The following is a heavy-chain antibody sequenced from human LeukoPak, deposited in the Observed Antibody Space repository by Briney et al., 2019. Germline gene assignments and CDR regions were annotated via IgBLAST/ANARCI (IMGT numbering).Heavy chain of an antibody. CDR3: ARRGGDGSGSYLFDY. CDR2: IYPGDSDT. D-gene: IGHD3-10*01. CDR1: GYIFTTYW. J-gene: IGHJ4*02. Sequence: GESLKISCKGSGYIFTTYWIGWVRQMPGKGLEWMGIIYPGDSDTRYSPSFQGQVTISADKSISTAYLQWSSLKASDTAMYYCARRGGDGSGSYLFDYWGQGTLVTVSS. V-gene: IGHV5-51*01.